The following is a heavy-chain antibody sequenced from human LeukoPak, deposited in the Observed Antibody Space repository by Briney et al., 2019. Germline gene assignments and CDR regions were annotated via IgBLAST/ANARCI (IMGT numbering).Heavy chain of an antibody. CDR2: IDVSGGGT. J-gene: IGHJ4*02. CDR3: AKDSPVYST. V-gene: IGHV3-23*01. Sequence: PGGSLRLSCAASGFTFSSHGMSWVRQAPGKGLEWVSGLEWVSAIDVSGGGTYYADSVKGRFTISRDNSKNTLYLQMNSLRADDTAIYYCAKDSPVYSTWGQGTLVTVSS. D-gene: IGHD2/OR15-2a*01. CDR1: GFTFSSHG.